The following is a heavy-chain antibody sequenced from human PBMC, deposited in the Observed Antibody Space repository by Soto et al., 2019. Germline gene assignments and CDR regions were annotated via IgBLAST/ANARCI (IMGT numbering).Heavy chain of an antibody. CDR2: ISYSGST. Sequence: QVQLQESGPGLVKPSETLSLTCTVSGGSISSYYWSWIRQPPGKGLEWIGYISYSGSTNYNPSLQSRVTISLDTSKNQFSLKLSSVTAADTAVYYCAREGYDSRNSYYYTMDVWGQGTTVTVSS. J-gene: IGHJ6*02. CDR1: GGSISSYY. V-gene: IGHV4-59*01. D-gene: IGHD3-22*01. CDR3: AREGYDSRNSYYYTMDV.